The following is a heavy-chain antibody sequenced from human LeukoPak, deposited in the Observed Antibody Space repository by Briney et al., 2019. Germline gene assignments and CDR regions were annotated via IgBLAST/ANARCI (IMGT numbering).Heavy chain of an antibody. CDR2: IYYSGSI. J-gene: IGHJ4*02. D-gene: IGHD3-3*01. V-gene: IGHV4-30-4*01. CDR1: GGSISSGDYY. CDR3: ARDPGRITIFGVVPYYFDY. Sequence: PSETLSLTCTVSGGSISSGDYYWSWIRQPPGKGLEWIGYIYYSGSIYYNPSLKSRVTISVDTSKNQFSLKLSSVTAADTAVYYCARDPGRITIFGVVPYYFDYWGQGTLVTVSS.